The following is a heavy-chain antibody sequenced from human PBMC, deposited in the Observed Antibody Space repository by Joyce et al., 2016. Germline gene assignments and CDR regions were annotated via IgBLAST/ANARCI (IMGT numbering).Heavy chain of an antibody. CDR3: AGGILTGYFDY. Sequence: VRQAPGKGLEWVAVISYDGSNKHYGDSVKGRVTISRDNSKNTLYLQMNSLRAEDTAVYYCAGGILTGYFDYWGQGTLVTVSS. CDR2: ISYDGSNK. D-gene: IGHD3-9*01. V-gene: IGHV3-30*03. J-gene: IGHJ4*02.